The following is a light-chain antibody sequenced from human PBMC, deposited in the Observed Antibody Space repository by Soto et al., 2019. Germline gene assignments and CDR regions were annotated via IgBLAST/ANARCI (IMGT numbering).Light chain of an antibody. CDR3: SSYTTSSTVV. CDR2: EVS. J-gene: IGLJ1*01. Sequence: QSALTQPASVFGSPGQSIAIACTGTSSDVGGYNFVSWYQQHPGKAPKLMIYEVSSRPSGVSNRFSGPKSGNTASLTISGLQPEDEADYYCSSYTTSSTVVFGTGTKVTVL. V-gene: IGLV2-14*03. CDR1: SSDVGGYNF.